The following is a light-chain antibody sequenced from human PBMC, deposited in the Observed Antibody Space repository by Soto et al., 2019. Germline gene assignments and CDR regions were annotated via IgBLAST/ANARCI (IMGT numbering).Light chain of an antibody. V-gene: IGLV2-14*01. CDR3: SSYTSSTTVI. CDR1: SSDIGGYDH. CDR2: EVN. J-gene: IGLJ2*01. Sequence: QSVLTQPASVSGSPGQSITISCTGTSSDIGGYDHVSWYQQCPGKAPKFIVFEVNNRASGVSNRFSGSKSGNTASLTISGLQTEDEADYYCSSYTSSTTVIFGGGTKVTVL.